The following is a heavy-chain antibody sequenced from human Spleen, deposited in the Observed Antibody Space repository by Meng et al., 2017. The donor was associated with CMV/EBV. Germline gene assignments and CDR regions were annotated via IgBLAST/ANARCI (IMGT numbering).Heavy chain of an antibody. J-gene: IGHJ6*02. CDR3: ARDAGYCSSTSCYMWYYYYYGMDV. CDR2: INPNSGGT. V-gene: IGHV1-2*02. Sequence: ASVKVSCKASGYSFTGYYIHWVRQAPGQGLEWMGWINPNSGGTKYAQKFQGRVTLTRDTSISTAYMELSRLRPDDTAVYYCARDAGYCSSTSCYMWYYYYYGMDVWGQGTTVTVSS. CDR1: GYSFTGYY. D-gene: IGHD2-2*02.